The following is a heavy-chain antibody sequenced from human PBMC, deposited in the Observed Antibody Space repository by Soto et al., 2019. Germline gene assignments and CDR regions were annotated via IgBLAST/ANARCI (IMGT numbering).Heavy chain of an antibody. V-gene: IGHV4-59*08. CDR2: IYYSGST. Sequence: QVQLQESGPGLVKPSETLSLTCTVSGGSISSYYWSWIRQPPWKGLEWIGYIYYSGSTNYNPSLKSRVTISVDTSKNQFSLKLSSVTAADTAVYYCARLPGIAVAGFDYWGQGTLVTVSS. J-gene: IGHJ4*02. CDR3: ARLPGIAVAGFDY. CDR1: GGSISSYY. D-gene: IGHD6-19*01.